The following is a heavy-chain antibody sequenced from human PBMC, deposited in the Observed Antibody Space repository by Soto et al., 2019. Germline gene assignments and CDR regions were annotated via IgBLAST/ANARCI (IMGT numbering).Heavy chain of an antibody. CDR3: ARTPLPEYRSSWTPYFDY. CDR1: GYTFTSYG. D-gene: IGHD6-13*01. Sequence: QVQLVQSGAEVKKPGASVKVSCKASGYTFTSYGISWVRQAPGQGLEWMGWISAYNGNTDYALKLQGRVTMTTDTSTSTAYMDLRSLRSDDTAVYYCARTPLPEYRSSWTPYFDYWGQGTLVTVSS. V-gene: IGHV1-18*01. CDR2: ISAYNGNT. J-gene: IGHJ4*02.